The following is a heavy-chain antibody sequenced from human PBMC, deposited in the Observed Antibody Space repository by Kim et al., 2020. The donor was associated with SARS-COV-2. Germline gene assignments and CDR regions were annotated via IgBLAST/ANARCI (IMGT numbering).Heavy chain of an antibody. D-gene: IGHD3-3*01. V-gene: IGHV4-59*01. Sequence: YTPSLKSRVTISVDTSKNQFSLKLSSVTAADTAVYYCARVLAPWSGSLFPWGQGTLVTVSS. J-gene: IGHJ4*02. CDR3: ARVLAPWSGSLFP.